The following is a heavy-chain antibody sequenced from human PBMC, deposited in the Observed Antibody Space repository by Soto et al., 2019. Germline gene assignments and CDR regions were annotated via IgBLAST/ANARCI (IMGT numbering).Heavy chain of an antibody. Sequence: QVQLQESGPGLVKPSGTLSLTCAVSGGSISSSNWWSWVRQPPGKGLEWIGEIYHSGSTNYNPSLKSRVPISVDESKNQFSLKLSSVTAADTAVYYCARVFFDYGDYPIENWFDPWGQGTLVTVSS. V-gene: IGHV4-4*02. CDR3: ARVFFDYGDYPIENWFDP. D-gene: IGHD4-17*01. CDR1: GGSISSSNW. CDR2: IYHSGST. J-gene: IGHJ5*02.